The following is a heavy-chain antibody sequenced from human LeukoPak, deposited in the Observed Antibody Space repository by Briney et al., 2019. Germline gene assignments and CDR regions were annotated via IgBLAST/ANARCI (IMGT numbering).Heavy chain of an antibody. J-gene: IGHJ5*02. D-gene: IGHD4-11*01. CDR1: GGSFISYA. Sequence: SVKVSCKASGGSFISYAISWVRQAPGQGLEWMGGIIPMFGTANYAQKFQGRVTITADESTSTAYIELSSLRSEDTAVYYCARGSVTGWFDPWGQGTLVTVSS. CDR3: ARGSVTGWFDP. CDR2: IIPMFGTA. V-gene: IGHV1-69*01.